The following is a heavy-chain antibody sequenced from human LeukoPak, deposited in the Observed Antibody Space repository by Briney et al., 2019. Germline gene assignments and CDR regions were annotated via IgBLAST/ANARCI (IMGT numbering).Heavy chain of an antibody. V-gene: IGHV3-66*01. J-gene: IGHJ4*02. CDR3: ARANSQSYYDSSGYYPFDY. CDR1: GFTVSSNY. CDR2: IYSGGST. D-gene: IGHD3-22*01. Sequence: PGGSLRLSCAASGFTVSSNYMSWVRQAPGKGLEWVSVIYSGGSTYYADSVKGRFTISRDNSKNTLYLQMNSLRAEDTAVYYRARANSQSYYDSSGYYPFDYWGQGTLVTVSS.